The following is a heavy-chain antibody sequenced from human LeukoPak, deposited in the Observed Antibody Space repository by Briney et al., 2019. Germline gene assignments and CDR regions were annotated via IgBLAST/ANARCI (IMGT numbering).Heavy chain of an antibody. CDR2: ISSSSSYI. D-gene: IGHD2-15*01. CDR1: GFTFSSYS. V-gene: IGHV3-21*01. J-gene: IGHJ4*02. Sequence: GGSLRLSCAASGFTFSSYSMNWVRQAPGKGLEWVSSISSSSSYIYYADSVKGRFTISRDNAKNSMYLQMNSLRAEDTAVYYCARGDCSGGSCYLSLTTIDYWGQGTLATVSS. CDR3: ARGDCSGGSCYLSLTTIDY.